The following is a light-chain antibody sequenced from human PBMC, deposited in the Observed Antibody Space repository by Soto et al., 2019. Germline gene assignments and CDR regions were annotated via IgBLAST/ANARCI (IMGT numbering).Light chain of an antibody. V-gene: IGKV1-27*01. CDR2: AAS. CDR1: RDIKNY. J-gene: IGKJ4*01. CDR3: QRYYKAPFT. Sequence: DIQVTQDPSSLSASVGDRVAITCRASRDIKNYLALYQLKQGEIPKLLIYAASTLESGIPPRFSGSGSGTDFTLTINNLQPEDVATYYCQRYYKAPFTFGGGNKVDIK.